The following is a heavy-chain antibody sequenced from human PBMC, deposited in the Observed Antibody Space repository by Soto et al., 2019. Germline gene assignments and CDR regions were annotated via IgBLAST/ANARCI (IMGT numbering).Heavy chain of an antibody. J-gene: IGHJ6*02. V-gene: IGHV4-34*01. CDR3: AGGEFASSSFHYYYYAVDV. CDR2: INHSGST. Sequence: SETLSLTCAVYGGSLSDYFWTWIRQPPGKGLEWIGEINHSGSTNFNPSLKSRVAISADTSRNQFSLRVTSVTAADTAVYYCAGGEFASSSFHYYYYAVDVWGQGTTVTVSS. D-gene: IGHD6-6*01. CDR1: GGSLSDYF.